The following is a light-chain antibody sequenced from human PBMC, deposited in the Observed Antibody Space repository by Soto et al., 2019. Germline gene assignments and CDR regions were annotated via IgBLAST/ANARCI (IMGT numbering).Light chain of an antibody. J-gene: IGKJ1*01. CDR3: QQSYSIPWT. CDR2: TAS. Sequence: DIQMTQSPLSLPASVGDRVTITCRASQNIGNYLSWYQQKLGKAPKLLIHTASSLQSGVPSRFSGSGSGTDVTLTISSLQPEDFTTYYCQQSYSIPWTFGHGTKVAIK. V-gene: IGKV1-39*01. CDR1: QNIGNY.